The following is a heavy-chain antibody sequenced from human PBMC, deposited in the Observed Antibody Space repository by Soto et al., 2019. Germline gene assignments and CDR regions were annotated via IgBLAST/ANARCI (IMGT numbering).Heavy chain of an antibody. V-gene: IGHV3-30*03. Sequence: QVQLVESGGGVVQPGRSLRLSCAASGFTFSAFGMHWVRQAPGKGLEWVAVISNDGNSEHYEDSVKGRFTISRDNSKNTFYMPLNSLRVEDTAVYYCATTITTVGVSSTGRGALLDNWGQGILVSVSS. CDR1: GFTFSAFG. CDR2: ISNDGNSE. D-gene: IGHD3-3*01. CDR3: ATTITTVGVSSTGRGALLDN. J-gene: IGHJ4*02.